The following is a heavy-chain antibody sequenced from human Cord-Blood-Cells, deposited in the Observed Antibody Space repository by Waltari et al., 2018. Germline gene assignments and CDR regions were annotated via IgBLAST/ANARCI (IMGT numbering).Heavy chain of an antibody. Sequence: QVQLQESGPGLVKPSETLSLTCTVSGGSLSSYYCSWIRQPAGKGREWIGRIYTSRSTNYNPSLKSRVTMSVDTSKNQFSLKLSSVTAADTAVYYCARGHIAAGSLDIWGQVTMVTVSS. CDR2: IYTSRST. J-gene: IGHJ3*02. CDR3: ARGHIAAGSLDI. D-gene: IGHD6-6*01. CDR1: GGSLSSYY. V-gene: IGHV4-4*07.